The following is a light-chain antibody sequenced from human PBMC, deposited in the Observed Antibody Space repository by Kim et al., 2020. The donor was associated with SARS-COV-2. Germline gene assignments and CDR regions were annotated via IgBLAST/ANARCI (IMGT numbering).Light chain of an antibody. V-gene: IGKV3D-20*01. Sequence: PPGESASLSRRPSQPVSSTYLAWSQQQPGLAPRLLIYATSTRATGIPDRFSGSGSGPDFTLTISRLEPEDFAMYYCQQFSTSPWTFGPGTKVDIK. J-gene: IGKJ1*01. CDR1: QPVSSTY. CDR3: QQFSTSPWT. CDR2: ATS.